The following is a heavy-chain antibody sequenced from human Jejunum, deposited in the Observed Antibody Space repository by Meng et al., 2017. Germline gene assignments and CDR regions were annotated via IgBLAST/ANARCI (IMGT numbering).Heavy chain of an antibody. J-gene: IGHJ5*02. V-gene: IGHV3-48*03. CDR1: GFTFSSYE. CDR2: ISDSGSVA. Sequence: GGSLRLSCAASGFTFSSYEINWVRQAPGRGLEWVSYISDSGSVAHYADSVKGRFTISRDNAKNSLYLQMNSLRAEDTGLYYCARGLKTYYLNYFDAWGQGNMVTVSS. CDR3: ARGLKTYYLNYFDA. D-gene: IGHD3-22*01.